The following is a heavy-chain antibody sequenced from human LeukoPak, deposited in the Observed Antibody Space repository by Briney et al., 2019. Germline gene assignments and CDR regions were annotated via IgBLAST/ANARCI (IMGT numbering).Heavy chain of an antibody. CDR3: AKYGPQDSGSSHFDY. V-gene: IGHV3-33*06. CDR1: GFTFSSYG. D-gene: IGHD1-26*01. Sequence: PGRSLRLSCAASGFTFSSYGMHWVRQAPGKGLEWVAVIWYGGSNTHYADSVKGRFTTSRDNSKNTLFLQMNSLRAEDTAIYYCAKYGPQDSGSSHFDYWGQGALVTVSS. CDR2: IWYGGSNT. J-gene: IGHJ4*02.